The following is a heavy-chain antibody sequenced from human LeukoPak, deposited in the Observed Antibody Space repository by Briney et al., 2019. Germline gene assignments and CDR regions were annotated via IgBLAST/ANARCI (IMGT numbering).Heavy chain of an antibody. D-gene: IGHD4-17*01. CDR3: AKDRDYGDYPSAYYYYMDV. Sequence: RGSLRLSCAASGFTFRTFGIHWVRQAPGKGLEWVTFIRYDGTKWYADSVKGRCTISRDNSQNMLYLQMNSLRAEDTAVYHCAKDRDYGDYPSAYYYYMDVWGKGTTVTVSS. CDR2: IRYDGTK. V-gene: IGHV3-30*02. CDR1: GFTFRTFG. J-gene: IGHJ6*03.